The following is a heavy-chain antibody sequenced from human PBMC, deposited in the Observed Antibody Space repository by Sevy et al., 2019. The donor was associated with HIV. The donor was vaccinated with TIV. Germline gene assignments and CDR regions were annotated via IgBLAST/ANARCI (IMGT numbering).Heavy chain of an antibody. D-gene: IGHD3-16*01. CDR3: TTGGSLFQH. J-gene: IGHJ1*01. CDR2: IKSKTDGGTT. Sequence: GGSLRLSCAASEFTFTNVWMSWVRQAPGKGLEWVAHIKSKTDGGTTDYAAPVRGRLTISRDNSKNKLYLQMNSLKTEDTAVYYCTTGGSLFQHWGQGTLVTVSS. CDR1: EFTFTNVW. V-gene: IGHV3-15*01.